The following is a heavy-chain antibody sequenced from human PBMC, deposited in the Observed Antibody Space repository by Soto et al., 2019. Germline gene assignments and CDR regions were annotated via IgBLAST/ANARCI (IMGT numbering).Heavy chain of an antibody. CDR3: ARQDRVVAEGRWFDP. J-gene: IGHJ5*02. Sequence: SETLSLTCTVSGYSISSGYHWAWIRQPPGKGLEWLGSVHYSGNTYYNPSLKSRLTISVDKSKNQFSLNLSSVTAADTAVYYCARQDRVVAEGRWFDPWGQGTLVTSPQ. D-gene: IGHD2-15*01. V-gene: IGHV4-38-2*02. CDR1: GYSISSGYH. CDR2: VHYSGNT.